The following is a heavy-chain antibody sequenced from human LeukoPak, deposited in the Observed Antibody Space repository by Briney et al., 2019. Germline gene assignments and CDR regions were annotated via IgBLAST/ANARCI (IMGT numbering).Heavy chain of an antibody. V-gene: IGHV3-7*01. Sequence: GGSLRLSCAAVGFTFSRHWMSWVRQAPGKGLEWVATVRQDGSVTHYVDSVKGRFIISRDNAKNSLSLQMNSLRDEDTAMYYCARLLGDSTIYDLWGQGTLVTVSS. CDR3: ARLLGDSTIYDL. D-gene: IGHD3-16*01. CDR1: GFTFSRHW. J-gene: IGHJ5*02. CDR2: VRQDGSVT.